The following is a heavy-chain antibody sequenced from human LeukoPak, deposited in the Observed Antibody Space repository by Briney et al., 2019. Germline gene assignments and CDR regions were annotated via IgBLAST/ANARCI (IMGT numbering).Heavy chain of an antibody. V-gene: IGHV1-3*01. CDR2: INAGNGNT. CDR1: GYTFTSYA. Sequence: GASVKVSCKASGYTFTSYAMHWVRQAPGQRLEWMGWINAGNGNTKYSQKFQGRVTITRDTSASTAYMELSSLRSEDTAVYYCARDRRVITYYYDSSGYYASAFDYWGQGTLVTVSS. D-gene: IGHD3-22*01. CDR3: ARDRRVITYYYDSSGYYASAFDY. J-gene: IGHJ4*02.